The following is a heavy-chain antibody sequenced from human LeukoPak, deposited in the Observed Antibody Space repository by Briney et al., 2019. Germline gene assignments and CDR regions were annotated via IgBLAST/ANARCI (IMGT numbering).Heavy chain of an antibody. V-gene: IGHV4-34*01. CDR1: GGSFSGYY. J-gene: IGHJ4*02. D-gene: IGHD3-10*01. Sequence: SETLSLTCAVYGGSFSGYYWSWIRQPPGKGLEWIGEINHSGSTNYNPSLKSRVTISVDTSKNQFSLKLSSVTAADTAVYSGARGGGGGLYYGSGSYPQSFDYWAREPWSPSPQ. CDR2: INHSGST. CDR3: ARGGGGGLYYGSGSYPQSFDY.